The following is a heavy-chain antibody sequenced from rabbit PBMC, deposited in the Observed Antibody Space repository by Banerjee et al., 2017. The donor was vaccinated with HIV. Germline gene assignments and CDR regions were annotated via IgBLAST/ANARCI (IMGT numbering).Heavy chain of an antibody. D-gene: IGHD1-1*01. J-gene: IGHJ3*01. CDR1: GFSFSSYCY. Sequence: QEQLEESGGDLVKPEGSLTLTCTASGFSFSSYCYMCWVRQAPGKGLEWIACIYVGSSGSTYYASWAKGRFTISKTSSTTVTLQMTSLTAADTATYFCARGASSSGYYMRLDLWGPGTLVTVS. CDR2: IYVGSSGST. CDR3: ARGASSSGYYMRLDL. V-gene: IGHV1S45*01.